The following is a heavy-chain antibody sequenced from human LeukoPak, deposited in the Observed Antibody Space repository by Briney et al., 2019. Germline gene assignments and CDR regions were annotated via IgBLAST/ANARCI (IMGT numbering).Heavy chain of an antibody. CDR2: IIPIFGTA. CDR1: GGTFSSYA. J-gene: IGHJ4*02. D-gene: IGHD6-13*01. V-gene: IGHV1-69*05. CDR3: ARALDIAATYYFDY. Sequence: SVKVSCKASGGTFSSYAISWVRQDPGQGLEWMGGIIPIFGTANYAQKFQGRVTITTDESTSTAYMELSSLRSEDTAVYYCARALDIAATYYFDYWGQGTRVTVSS.